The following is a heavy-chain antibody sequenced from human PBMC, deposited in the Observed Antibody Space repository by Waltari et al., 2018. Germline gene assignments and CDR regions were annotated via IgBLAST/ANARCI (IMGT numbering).Heavy chain of an antibody. CDR2: INHSGRT. V-gene: IGHV4-34*02. CDR3: ARSARFLEWLSPRGYFDY. CDR1: GGSFSGYY. Sequence: QVQLQQWGAGLLKPSETLSLICAVYGGSFSGYYWSWIRQPPVKGLEWIGEINHSGRTNYNPSLKSRLTISVDTPRKQFSLKLSSVTAADTAVYYCARSARFLEWLSPRGYFDYWGQGTLVTVSS. J-gene: IGHJ4*02. D-gene: IGHD3-3*01.